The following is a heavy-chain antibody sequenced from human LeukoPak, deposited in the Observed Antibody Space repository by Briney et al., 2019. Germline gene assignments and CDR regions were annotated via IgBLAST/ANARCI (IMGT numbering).Heavy chain of an antibody. CDR3: AKNRDSSDYPRDFDY. D-gene: IGHD6-19*01. Sequence: PGGSLRLSCAASRFTFSSYGMHWFRQTPGKGLEWVAFIRHDGSYQQYADSVKGRFTVSRDNSKDTVYLQMNSLRTEDTAVYYCAKNRDSSDYPRDFDYWGQGTLVTVSS. CDR1: RFTFSSYG. V-gene: IGHV3-30*02. CDR2: IRHDGSYQ. J-gene: IGHJ4*02.